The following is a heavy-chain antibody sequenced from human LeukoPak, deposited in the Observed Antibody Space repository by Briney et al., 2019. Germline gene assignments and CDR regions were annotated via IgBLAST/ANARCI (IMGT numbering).Heavy chain of an antibody. V-gene: IGHV3-23*01. CDR3: ARETGTKPFDY. J-gene: IGHJ4*02. Sequence: GGSLRLSCAASGFTFSSYAMSWVRQSPGKGLEWVSAISGSGSGGNTYYADSVKGRFTISKDTSKNTLYPQMNSLRVEDTAVYYCARETGTKPFDYWGQGTLVTVSS. CDR2: ISGSGSGGNT. D-gene: IGHD1-1*01. CDR1: GFTFSSYA.